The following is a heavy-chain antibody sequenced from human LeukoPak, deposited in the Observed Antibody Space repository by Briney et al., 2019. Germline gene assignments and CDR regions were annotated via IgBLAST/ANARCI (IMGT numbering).Heavy chain of an antibody. J-gene: IGHJ5*02. CDR3: ARRKDYSYSSVLYNWFDP. D-gene: IGHD2-21*01. CDR1: GGSFSGYY. CDR2: INHSGST. Sequence: SETLSLTCAAYGGSFSGYYWSWIRQPPGKGLEWIGEINHSGSTNYNPSLKSRVTISVDTSKNQFSLKLSSVTAADTAVYYCARRKDYSYSSVLYNWFDPWGQGTLVTVSS. V-gene: IGHV4-34*01.